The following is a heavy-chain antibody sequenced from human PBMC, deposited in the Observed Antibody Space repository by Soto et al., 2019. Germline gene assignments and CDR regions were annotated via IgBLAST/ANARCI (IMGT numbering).Heavy chain of an antibody. J-gene: IGHJ6*02. Sequence: SETLSLTCTVSGGSISSYYWSWIRQPPGKGLEWIGYIYYSGSTNYNPSLKSRVTISVDTSKNQFSLKLSSVTAADTAVYYCARQGYCSSTSCYSYYGMDVRGQGTTVTVSS. D-gene: IGHD2-2*01. CDR1: GGSISSYY. V-gene: IGHV4-59*08. CDR3: ARQGYCSSTSCYSYYGMDV. CDR2: IYYSGST.